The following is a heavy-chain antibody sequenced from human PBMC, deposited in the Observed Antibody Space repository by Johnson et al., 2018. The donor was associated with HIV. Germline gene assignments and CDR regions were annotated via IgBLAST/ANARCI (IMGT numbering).Heavy chain of an antibody. V-gene: IGHV3-53*01. D-gene: IGHD4-17*01. Sequence: MQLVESGGGVVQPGRSLRLSCAASGFTVSSTYMSWVRQAPGKGLEWVSAIYSGGSTYYADSVKGRFTISRDNSKNTLYLQMNSLRAEDTAVYYCTTDLRVTTSLRAFDIWGQGTMVTVSS. CDR2: IYSGGST. CDR1: GFTVSSTY. J-gene: IGHJ3*02. CDR3: TTDLRVTTSLRAFDI.